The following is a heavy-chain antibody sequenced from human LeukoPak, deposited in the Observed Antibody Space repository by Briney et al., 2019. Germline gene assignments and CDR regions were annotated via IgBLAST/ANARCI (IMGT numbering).Heavy chain of an antibody. CDR1: GGSISSGDYY. Sequence: PSETLSLTCTVSGGSISSGDYYWSWIRQPPGKGLEWIGYIYYSGSTYYNPSLKSRVTISVDTSKNQFSLKLSSVTAADTAVYYCAGGHIVFDRALPVTATLNWFDPWGQGTLVTVS. CDR3: AGGHIVFDRALPVTATLNWFDP. D-gene: IGHD2-21*02. V-gene: IGHV4-30-4*01. J-gene: IGHJ5*02. CDR2: IYYSGST.